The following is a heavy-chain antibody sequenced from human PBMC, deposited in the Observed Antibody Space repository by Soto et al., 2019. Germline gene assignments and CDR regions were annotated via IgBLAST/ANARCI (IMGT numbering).Heavy chain of an antibody. CDR2: IYQGGSA. J-gene: IGHJ6*02. CDR3: ARSFYGVDL. CDR1: GGSITSGGYA. Sequence: LSLTCTVSGGSITSGGYAWSWIRQSPGQGLEWIGYIYQGGSAYYNPSLKPRVTILLDRSKNQFSLNLTSVTAADTAVYYCARSFYGVDLWGQGAPVTVSS. V-gene: IGHV4-30-2*06.